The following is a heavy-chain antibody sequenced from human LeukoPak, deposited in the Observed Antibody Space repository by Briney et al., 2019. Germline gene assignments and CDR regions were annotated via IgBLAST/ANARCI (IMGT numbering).Heavy chain of an antibody. Sequence: KTSETLSLTRAVYGGSFSGYYWSWIRQPPGKGLEWIGEINHSGSTNYNPSLKSRVTISVDTSKNQFSLKLSSVTAADTAVYYCARHLYAFDIWGQGTMVTVSS. CDR3: ARHLYAFDI. CDR1: GGSFSGYY. CDR2: INHSGST. J-gene: IGHJ3*02. V-gene: IGHV4-34*01.